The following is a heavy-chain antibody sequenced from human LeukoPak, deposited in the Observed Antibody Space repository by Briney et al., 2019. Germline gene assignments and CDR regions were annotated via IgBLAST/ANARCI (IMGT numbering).Heavy chain of an antibody. CDR1: GDSISSYY. CDR2: VSNIETT. J-gene: IGHJ4*02. V-gene: IGHV4-59*01. CDR3: ARPPHYYDTSGYSV. D-gene: IGHD3-22*01. Sequence: SETLSLTCTVSGDSISSYYWSWLRQPLGKRLEWIGYVSNIETTNYNPSLKSRVTISVDTSKNQFSLRLNSVTAADTAVYYCARPPHYYDTSGYSVWGQGTLVTVSS.